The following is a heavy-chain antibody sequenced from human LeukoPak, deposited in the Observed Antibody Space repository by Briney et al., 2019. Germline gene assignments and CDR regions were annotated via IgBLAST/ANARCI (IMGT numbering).Heavy chain of an antibody. D-gene: IGHD2-2*01. Sequence: ASVKVSCKASGYTFTSYGISRVRQAPGQGLEWMGWISAYNGSTNYAQKLQGRVTMTTDTSTSTAYMELRSLRSDDTAVYYCARVGPYCSSTSCYRLFDYWGQGTLVTVSS. J-gene: IGHJ4*02. V-gene: IGHV1-18*04. CDR1: GYTFTSYG. CDR3: ARVGPYCSSTSCYRLFDY. CDR2: ISAYNGST.